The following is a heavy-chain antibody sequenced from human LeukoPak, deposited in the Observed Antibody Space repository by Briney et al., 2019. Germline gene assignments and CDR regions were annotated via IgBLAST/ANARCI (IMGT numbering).Heavy chain of an antibody. V-gene: IGHV4-38-2*01. CDR1: IYSISSGYY. CDR3: ARINGDYLIDY. D-gene: IGHD4-17*01. CDR2: IHHSGST. J-gene: IGHJ4*02. Sequence: SETLSLTCAVSIYSISSGYYWGWIRQPPGKGLEWIGSIHHSGSTYYNPSLKSRVTISVDTSNNQSSLKLISVTAADTALYYCARINGDYLIDYWGQGTLVTVSS.